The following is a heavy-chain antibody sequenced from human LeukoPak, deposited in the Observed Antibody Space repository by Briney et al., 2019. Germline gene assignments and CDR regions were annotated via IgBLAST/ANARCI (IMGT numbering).Heavy chain of an antibody. CDR1: GGSFSGYY. D-gene: IGHD1-26*01. Sequence: SETLSLTCAVYGGSFSGYYWSWIRQPPGKGLEWVGEINHSGSTNYNPSLKSRVTISVDTSKNQFSLKLSSVTAADTAVFYCASLRERSYYARGFDYWGQGTLVTVSS. CDR3: ASLRERSYYARGFDY. J-gene: IGHJ4*02. CDR2: INHSGST. V-gene: IGHV4-34*01.